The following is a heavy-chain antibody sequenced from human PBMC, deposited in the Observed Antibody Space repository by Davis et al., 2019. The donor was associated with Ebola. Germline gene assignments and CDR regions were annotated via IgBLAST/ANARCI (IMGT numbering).Heavy chain of an antibody. D-gene: IGHD6-13*01. CDR1: GFTFSDYY. J-gene: IGHJ6*04. Sequence: GESLKISCAASGFTFSDYYMSWIRQAPGKGLEWVSYISSSGSTIYYADSVKGRFTISRDNAKNSLYLQMNSLRAEDTAVYYCARRLQLAGYYYYGMDVWGKGTTVTVSS. CDR2: ISSSGSTI. V-gene: IGHV3-11*01. CDR3: ARRLQLAGYYYYGMDV.